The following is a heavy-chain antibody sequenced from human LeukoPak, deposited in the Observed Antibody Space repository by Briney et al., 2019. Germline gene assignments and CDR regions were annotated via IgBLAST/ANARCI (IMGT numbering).Heavy chain of an antibody. D-gene: IGHD6-19*01. CDR2: INSGGSGT. V-gene: IGHV3-74*01. J-gene: IGHJ4*02. CDR3: ARDYSGWYVFDY. Sequence: PGGSLRLSCAASGFAFSSNWMHWVRQTPGKGLVWVSRINSGGSGTTYAESVKGRFTLSRDNSKNTVYLQMNSLRFEDTAVYHCARDYSGWYVFDYWGQGTLVAVSP. CDR1: GFAFSSNW.